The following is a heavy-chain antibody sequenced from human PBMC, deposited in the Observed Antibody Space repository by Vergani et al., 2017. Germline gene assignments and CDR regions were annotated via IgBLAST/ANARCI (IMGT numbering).Heavy chain of an antibody. CDR2: IVVGSGNT. V-gene: IGHV1-58*02. CDR3: ARALYFDHLHYFDY. Sequence: QMQLVQSGPEVKKPGTSVKVSCKASGFTFTSSAMQWVRQARGQRLEWIGWIVVGSGNTNYAQKFQERVTITRDMSTSTAYMELRSLRSDDTAVYYCARALYFDHLHYFDYWGQGTLVTVSS. J-gene: IGHJ4*02. D-gene: IGHD3-9*01. CDR1: GFTFTSSA.